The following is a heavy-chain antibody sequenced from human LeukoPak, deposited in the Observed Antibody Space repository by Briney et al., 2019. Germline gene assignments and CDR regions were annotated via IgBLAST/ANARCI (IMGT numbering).Heavy chain of an antibody. CDR2: IYSGGST. V-gene: IGHV3-53*01. J-gene: IGHJ5*02. CDR1: GFTVSSNY. CDR3: ARGTGYSGPDWFDP. Sequence: GGSLRLSCAASGFTVSSNYMSWVRQAPGKGLEWVSVIYSGGSTYYADSVKGRFTISRDNSKNTLYLQMNSLRAEDTAVYYCARGTGYSGPDWFDPWGQGTLVTVSS. D-gene: IGHD6-13*01.